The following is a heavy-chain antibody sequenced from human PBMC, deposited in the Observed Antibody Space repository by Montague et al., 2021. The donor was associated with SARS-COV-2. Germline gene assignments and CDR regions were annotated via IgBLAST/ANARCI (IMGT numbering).Heavy chain of an antibody. D-gene: IGHD3-10*01. CDR1: GFSLRSDDEG. J-gene: IGHJ4*02. CDR2: IYWSGDK. CDR3: AHRGMIRGLIFDY. Sequence: PALVKPTQTLTLTCTFSGFSLRSDDEGVAWIRQSPGQALEWLAVIYWSGDKRYSPSLQRRLTITKDTSENQVVLTMTNMDPVDTATYYCAHRGMIRGLIFDYWGQGTLVTVSS. V-gene: IGHV2-5*01.